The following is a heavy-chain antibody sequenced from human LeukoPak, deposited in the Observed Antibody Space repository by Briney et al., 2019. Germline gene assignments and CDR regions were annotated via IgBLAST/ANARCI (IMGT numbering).Heavy chain of an antibody. V-gene: IGHV3-11*06. CDR3: ARDLVSGAYTFDI. CDR2: ISNSDSNT. D-gene: IGHD3-16*01. J-gene: IGHJ3*02. CDR1: GFSFSDYY. Sequence: PGGSLRLSCAASGFSFSDYYMSWVRQAPGKGLEWVSYISNSDSNTNYADSVKGRFTIPRDNAKYSLYLQMNSLRAEDTAIYYCARDLVSGAYTFDIWGQGTVVTVSS.